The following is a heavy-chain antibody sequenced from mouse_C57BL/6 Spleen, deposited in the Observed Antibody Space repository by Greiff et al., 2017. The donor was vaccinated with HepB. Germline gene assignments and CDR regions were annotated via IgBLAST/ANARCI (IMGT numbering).Heavy chain of an antibody. Sequence: EVKVVESGGDLVKPGGSLKLSCAASGFTFSSYGMSWVRQTPDKRLEWVATISSGGSYTYYPDRVKGRFTISRDKAKNTLYLQMSSLKSEDTAMYYCARHNTGYDNYVVHYYAMDYWGQGTSVTVSS. J-gene: IGHJ4*01. V-gene: IGHV5-6*01. CDR3: ARHNTGYDNYVVHYYAMDY. D-gene: IGHD2-1*01. CDR2: ISSGGSYT. CDR1: GFTFSSYG.